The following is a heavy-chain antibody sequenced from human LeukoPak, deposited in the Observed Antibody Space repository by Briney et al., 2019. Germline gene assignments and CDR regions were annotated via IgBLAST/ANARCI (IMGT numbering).Heavy chain of an antibody. V-gene: IGHV4-39*07. J-gene: IGHJ1*01. D-gene: IGHD1-26*01. Sequence: SETLSLTCTVSGGSISSSSYYWGWIRQPPGKGLEWIGSIYYSGSTYYNPSLKSRVTISVDTSKNQFSLKPTSVTAADTAMYYCGRNAAYCIDQWGQGTLVTVSS. CDR1: GGSISSSSYY. CDR3: GRNAAYCIDQ. CDR2: IYYSGST.